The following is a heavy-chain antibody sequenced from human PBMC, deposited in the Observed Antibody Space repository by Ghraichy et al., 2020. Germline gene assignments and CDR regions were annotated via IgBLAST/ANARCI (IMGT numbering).Heavy chain of an antibody. V-gene: IGHV1-58*02. D-gene: IGHD3-22*01. CDR3: AADNYDSSGYQGL. J-gene: IGHJ4*02. Sequence: PVKVSCKASGFPFSSSAMQWVRQARGQRLEWIGWIVVGSGDTNYAQRFQERVTITRDMSRSTAYMELSSLRSEDTAVYYCAADNYDSSGYQGLWGQGTLVTVSS. CDR2: IVVGSGDT. CDR1: GFPFSSSA.